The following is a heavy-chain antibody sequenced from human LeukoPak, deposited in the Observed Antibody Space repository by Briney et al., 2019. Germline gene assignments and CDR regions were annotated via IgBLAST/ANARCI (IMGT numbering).Heavy chain of an antibody. V-gene: IGHV1-69*13. CDR2: IIPIFGTA. J-gene: IGHJ4*02. CDR1: GYTFTSYD. CDR3: AEIGYDPKTGGC. D-gene: IGHD2-2*01. Sequence: ASVKVSCKASGYTFTSYDINWVRQAPGQGLEWMGGIIPIFGTANYAQKFQGRVTITADESTSTAYMELSSLRSEDTAVYYCAEIGYDPKTGGCWGQGTLVTVSS.